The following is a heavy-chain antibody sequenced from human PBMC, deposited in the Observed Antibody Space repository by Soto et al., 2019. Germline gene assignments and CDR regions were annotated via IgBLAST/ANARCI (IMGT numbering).Heavy chain of an antibody. V-gene: IGHV3-23*01. D-gene: IGHD2-2*01. Sequence: AGSLRLSCAASGFTFSSYAMSWVRQAPGKGLEWVSAISGSGGTTYYADSVKGRFTFSRDNSRNTLYLQMNSLRAEDTAVYYCARDSGIGYCISTGRYLDGVDVWGKGTKVTVCS. J-gene: IGHJ6*04. CDR2: ISGSGGTT. CDR1: GFTFSSYA. CDR3: ARDSGIGYCISTGRYLDGVDV.